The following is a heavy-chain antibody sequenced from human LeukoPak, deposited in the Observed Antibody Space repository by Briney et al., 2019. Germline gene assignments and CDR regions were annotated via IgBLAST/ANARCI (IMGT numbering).Heavy chain of an antibody. Sequence: SETLSLTCTVSGGSISNYYWSWIRQPPGKGLEWIGYIYYSGSTNYNPSLKSRVTISVDTSKNQFSLNLSSVTAADTAVYYCARHGCSGSSCPFQHWSQGTLVTVSS. CDR3: ARHGCSGSSCPFQH. V-gene: IGHV4-59*08. J-gene: IGHJ1*01. D-gene: IGHD2-15*01. CDR2: IYYSGST. CDR1: GGSISNYY.